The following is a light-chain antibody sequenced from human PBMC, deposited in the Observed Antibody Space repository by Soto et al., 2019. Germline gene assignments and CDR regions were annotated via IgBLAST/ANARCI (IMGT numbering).Light chain of an antibody. CDR3: QQYSAYSLT. CDR2: DAS. V-gene: IGKV1-5*01. J-gene: IGKJ1*01. Sequence: DIQMTQSPSTLSASVGDRVTITCRASQSISGWLAWYQQKPGKAPKLLIYDASNLESGVPSRFSASGSGTDFTLTISSLQPDDFATFYCQQYSAYSLTFGQGTKVDI. CDR1: QSISGW.